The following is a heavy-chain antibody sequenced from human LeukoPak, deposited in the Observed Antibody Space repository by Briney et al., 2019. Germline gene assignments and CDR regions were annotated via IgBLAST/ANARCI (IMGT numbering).Heavy chain of an antibody. D-gene: IGHD6-13*01. Sequence: SETLSLTCTVSGYSISSGYYWGWIRQPPGKGLEWIGSIYHSGSTNYNPSLKSRVTISVDKSKNQFSLKLSSVTAADTAVYYCARETSIAAAGSSDYYYYMDVWGKGTTVTVSS. CDR1: GYSISSGYY. CDR2: IYHSGST. J-gene: IGHJ6*03. CDR3: ARETSIAAAGSSDYYYYMDV. V-gene: IGHV4-38-2*02.